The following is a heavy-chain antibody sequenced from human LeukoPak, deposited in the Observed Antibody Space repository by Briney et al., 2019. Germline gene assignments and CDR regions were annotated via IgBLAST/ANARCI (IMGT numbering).Heavy chain of an antibody. CDR1: GGSFSGYY. CDR3: ATYYYGSGRHTPFDY. D-gene: IGHD3-10*01. V-gene: IGHV4-34*01. CDR2: IDCGGST. J-gene: IGHJ4*02. Sequence: SETLSLTCAVYGGSFSGYYWSWIRQPPGKGLEWIGSIDCGGSTHYNPSLKSRVTISVDTSKNQFSLKLSSVTAADTAVYYCATYYYGSGRHTPFDYWGQGTLVTVSS.